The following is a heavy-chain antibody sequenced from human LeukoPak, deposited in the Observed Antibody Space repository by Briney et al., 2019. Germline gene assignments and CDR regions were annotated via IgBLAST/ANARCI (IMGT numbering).Heavy chain of an antibody. V-gene: IGHV1-8*01. Sequence: GASVKLSCKASGCTFTSYDINWVRQATGQGLEWMGWMHPNSGNTGYSQKFQGRVTMTRNTSISTAYMELSSLRAEDTAVYYCARLGHNYYYYYMDVWGKGTTVTISS. CDR1: GCTFTSYD. CDR3: ARLGHNYYYYYMDV. J-gene: IGHJ6*03. CDR2: MHPNSGNT.